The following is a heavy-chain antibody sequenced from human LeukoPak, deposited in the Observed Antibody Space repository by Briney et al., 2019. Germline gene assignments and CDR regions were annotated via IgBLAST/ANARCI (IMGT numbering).Heavy chain of an antibody. J-gene: IGHJ4*02. V-gene: IGHV3-15*01. CDR3: TTGDYVWGSYRYMDY. CDR2: IKSKTDGGTT. CDR1: GFTFSNAW. D-gene: IGHD3-16*02. Sequence: GGSLRLSCAASGFTFSNAWMSWVRQAPWKGLEWVGRIKSKTDGGTTDYAAPVKGRFTISRDDSKNTLYLQMNSLKTEDTAVYYCTTGDYVWGSYRYMDYWGQGTLVTVSS.